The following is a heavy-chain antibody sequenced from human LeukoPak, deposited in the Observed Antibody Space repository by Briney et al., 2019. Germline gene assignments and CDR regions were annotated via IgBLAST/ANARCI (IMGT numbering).Heavy chain of an antibody. CDR1: GFTFSSYS. CDR2: ISSSSSYI. Sequence: GGSLRLSCAASGFTFSSYSMSWVRQAPGKGLEWVSSISSSSSYIYYADSVKGRFTISTDNAKNSLYLQMNSLRAEDTAVYYCAREESSSPHRGGYYYYYMDVWGKGTTVTVSS. J-gene: IGHJ6*03. D-gene: IGHD6-6*01. CDR3: AREESSSPHRGGYYYYYMDV. V-gene: IGHV3-21*01.